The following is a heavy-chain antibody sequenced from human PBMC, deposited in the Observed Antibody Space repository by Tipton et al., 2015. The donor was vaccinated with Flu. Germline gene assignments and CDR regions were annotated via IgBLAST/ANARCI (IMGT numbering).Heavy chain of an antibody. CDR3: ARRDYSNYVSDPKSWFDP. Sequence: TLSLTCTVSGDSITNYFLNWIRQPPGKGLEWIGYVYYNGSTNYTPSLKSRVTISLDTSKNQFSLKVNSVTAADMAVYYCARRDYSNYVSDPKSWFDPWGQGTLVAVSS. D-gene: IGHD4-11*01. CDR2: VYYNGST. CDR1: GDSITNYF. J-gene: IGHJ5*02. V-gene: IGHV4-59*08.